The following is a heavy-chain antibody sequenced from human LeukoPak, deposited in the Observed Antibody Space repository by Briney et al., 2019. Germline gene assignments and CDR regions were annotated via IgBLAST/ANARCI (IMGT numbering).Heavy chain of an antibody. Sequence: SETLSLTSTVSGASISGSYWNWVRQPPGRGLDWSGYVYSSGSTDYNPSLKSRVAISVDASKNQFSLKLTSVTAADTAVYYCANSYDSKIVPFDNWGQGALLTVSS. CDR2: VYSSGST. V-gene: IGHV4-4*09. CDR1: GASISGSY. D-gene: IGHD3-22*01. J-gene: IGHJ4*02. CDR3: ANSYDSKIVPFDN.